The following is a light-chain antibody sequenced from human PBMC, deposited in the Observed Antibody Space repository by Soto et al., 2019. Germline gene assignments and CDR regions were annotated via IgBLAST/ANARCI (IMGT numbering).Light chain of an antibody. CDR3: HQRSNWLS. CDR2: DAS. V-gene: IGKV3-11*01. Sequence: EIVLTQSPATLSLSPGERATLSCRASQSVSSYLAWYQQKPGQAPRLLIYDASNRATGIPARFSGSGSGTVSTLSISSLEPEDFAVYYCHQRSNWLSFGVETKVETK. CDR1: QSVSSY. J-gene: IGKJ4*01.